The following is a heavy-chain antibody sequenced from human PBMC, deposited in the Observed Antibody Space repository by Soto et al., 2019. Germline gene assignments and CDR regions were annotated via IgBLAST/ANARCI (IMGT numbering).Heavy chain of an antibody. V-gene: IGHV5-51*01. J-gene: IGHJ6*02. Sequence: ESLKISCKCFGYSFTSYWIGWVRQVPRKGLEWMGIIYPGDSDTRYSPSFQGQVTIPADKSISTAYLQWSSLKASDTAMYYCARQGYYGSGSYLQYYSSGMDVWGQGTTVTVSS. CDR2: IYPGDSDT. D-gene: IGHD3-10*01. CDR3: ARQGYYGSGSYLQYYSSGMDV. CDR1: GYSFTSYW.